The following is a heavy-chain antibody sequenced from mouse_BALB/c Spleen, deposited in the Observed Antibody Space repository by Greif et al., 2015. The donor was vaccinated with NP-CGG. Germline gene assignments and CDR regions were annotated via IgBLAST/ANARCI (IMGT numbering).Heavy chain of an antibody. V-gene: IGHV1S132*01. D-gene: IGHD3-1*01. CDR3: ARSGYVFDY. CDR2: IFPGTGTT. CDR1: GYTFTSYW. J-gene: IGHJ2*01. Sequence: QVQLQQSGAELVKPGASVKLSCKTSGYTFTSYWIQWVKQRPGQGLGWIGEIFPGTGTTYYNEKFKGKATLTIDTSSSTAYMQLSSLTSEDSAVYFCARSGYVFDYWGQGTTLTVSS.